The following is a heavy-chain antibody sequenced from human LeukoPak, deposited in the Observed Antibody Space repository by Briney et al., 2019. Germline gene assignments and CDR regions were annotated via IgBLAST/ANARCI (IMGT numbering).Heavy chain of an antibody. J-gene: IGHJ5*02. V-gene: IGHV3-48*01. CDR2: ISSSSSTI. D-gene: IGHD1-1*01. CDR1: GFTFSSYS. Sequence: PGGSLRLSCAAFGFTFSSYSMNWVRQAPGKGLEWVSHISSSSSTINYADSVKGRFTISRDNARNSLYLQMNSLRAEDTAVYYCARDLRTYRSRGAHWFDPWGQGTLVTVSS. CDR3: ARDLRTYRSRGAHWFDP.